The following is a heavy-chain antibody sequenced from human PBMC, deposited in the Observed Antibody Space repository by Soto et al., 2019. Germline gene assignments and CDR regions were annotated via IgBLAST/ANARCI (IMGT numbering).Heavy chain of an antibody. V-gene: IGHV3-21*06. CDR3: ARETLWFGEIGYFDY. Sequence: EVQLVESGGSLVKPGGSLGLSCAASGFTFSSHAINWVRQAPGKGLEWISSIDSSSSFIYYADSVKGRFTISRDNAKNSVFLHMSSLRADDTAVYYCARETLWFGEIGYFDYWGQGALVTVSS. CDR1: GFTFSSHA. CDR2: IDSSSSFI. D-gene: IGHD3-10*01. J-gene: IGHJ4*02.